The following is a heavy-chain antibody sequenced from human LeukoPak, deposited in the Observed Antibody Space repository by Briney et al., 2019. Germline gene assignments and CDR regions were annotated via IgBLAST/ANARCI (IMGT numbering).Heavy chain of an antibody. CDR3: ARGLRYSSGRSLDYYMDV. Sequence: GASVKVSCKASGGTFSSYAISWVRQAPGQGLEWMGWINPNSGGTGYAQKFQGRVTITRNTSISTAYMELSSLRSEDTAVYYCARGLRYSSGRSLDYYMDVWGKGTTVTVSS. D-gene: IGHD6-19*01. CDR1: GGTFSSYA. V-gene: IGHV1-8*03. CDR2: INPNSGGT. J-gene: IGHJ6*03.